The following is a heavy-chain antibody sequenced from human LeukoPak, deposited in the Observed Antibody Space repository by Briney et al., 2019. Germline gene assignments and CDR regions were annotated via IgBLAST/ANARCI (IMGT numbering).Heavy chain of an antibody. CDR2: ISGSGGST. J-gene: IGHJ5*02. V-gene: IGHV3-23*01. D-gene: IGHD4-23*01. CDR1: GFTFSSYA. Sequence: GGSLRLSCAASGFTFSSYAMSWVRQAPGKGLEWVSAISGSGGSTYYADSVKGRFTISRDNSKNTLYLQMNSLRAEDTAVYYCAKPYSNGGNSHGWFDPWGQGTLVTVSS. CDR3: AKPYSNGGNSHGWFDP.